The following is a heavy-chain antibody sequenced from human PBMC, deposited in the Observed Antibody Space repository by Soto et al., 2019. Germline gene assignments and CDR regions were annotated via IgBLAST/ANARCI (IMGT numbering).Heavy chain of an antibody. CDR2: IYTSGST. CDR3: ARDFGDYYDSSGYYYYYYGMDV. CDR1: GGSISSYY. D-gene: IGHD3-22*01. Sequence: SETLSLTCTVSGGSISSYYWSWIRQPAGKGLEWIGRIYTSGSTNYNPSLKNRVTMSVDTSKNQFSLKLSSVTAADTAVYYCARDFGDYYDSSGYYYYYYGMDVWGQGTTVTVSS. V-gene: IGHV4-4*07. J-gene: IGHJ6*02.